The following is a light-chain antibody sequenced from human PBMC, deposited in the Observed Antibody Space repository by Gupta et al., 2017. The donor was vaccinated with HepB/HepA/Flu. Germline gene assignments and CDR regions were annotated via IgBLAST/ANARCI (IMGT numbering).Light chain of an antibody. V-gene: IGKV1-39*01. Sequence: DIQMTQSPSSLSASVGDRLTITCRASQSISIYLSWYQQKPGKAPNLLIYAASNLQSGVPSRFSGSGSGTDFTLTISRLQPEDFATYYCQQSYGAPTFGGGTKVEIK. CDR2: AAS. CDR1: QSISIY. J-gene: IGKJ4*01. CDR3: QQSYGAPT.